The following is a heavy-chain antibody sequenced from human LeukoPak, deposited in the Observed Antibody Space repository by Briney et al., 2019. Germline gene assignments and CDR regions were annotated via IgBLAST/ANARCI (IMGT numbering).Heavy chain of an antibody. V-gene: IGHV3-23*01. CDR3: AKVRWQWLAYFDY. CDR1: GFTFSSYG. Sequence: PGGSLRLSCAASGFTFSSYGMSWVRQAPGKGLEWVSAISGSGGSTYYADSVKGRFAISRDNSKNTLYLQMNSLRAEDTAVYYCAKVRWQWLAYFDYWGQGTLVTVSS. J-gene: IGHJ4*02. CDR2: ISGSGGST. D-gene: IGHD6-19*01.